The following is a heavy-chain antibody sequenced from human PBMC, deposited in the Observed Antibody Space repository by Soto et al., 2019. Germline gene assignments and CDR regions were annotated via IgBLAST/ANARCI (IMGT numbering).Heavy chain of an antibody. D-gene: IGHD3-3*01. Sequence: GASVKVSCKAAGYTFTSYYMHWVRQAPGQGLEWMGIISPSGVSTTYAQKFQGRVTMTRDTSTSTVYMELSSLRSEDTAVYYCASNSGVVYGMDVWGQGTTVTVSS. CDR1: GYTFTSYY. V-gene: IGHV1-46*01. CDR3: ASNSGVVYGMDV. CDR2: ISPSGVST. J-gene: IGHJ6*02.